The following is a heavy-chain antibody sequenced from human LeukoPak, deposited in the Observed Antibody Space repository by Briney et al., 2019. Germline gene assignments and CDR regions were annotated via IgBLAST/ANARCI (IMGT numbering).Heavy chain of an antibody. CDR3: ARRARYCSSTSCHGPLFDY. J-gene: IGHJ4*02. Sequence: PSETLSLTCTVSGGSISSYYWSWIRQPPGKGLEWIGYIYYSGSTNYNPSLKSRVTISVDTSKSQFSLELSSVTAADTAVYYCARRARYCSSTSCHGPLFDYWGQGTLVTASS. CDR2: IYYSGST. V-gene: IGHV4-59*08. CDR1: GGSISSYY. D-gene: IGHD2-2*01.